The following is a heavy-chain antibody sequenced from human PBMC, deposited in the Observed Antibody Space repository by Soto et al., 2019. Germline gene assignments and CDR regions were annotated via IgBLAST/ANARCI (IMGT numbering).Heavy chain of an antibody. Sequence: SVKVSCKASGGTFSNYAINWVRQAPGQGLEWMGGIIPLFGSPNYAQKFQGRVTITADESTSTAYMELSSLRSEDTAVYYCARENSGYDYANFDYWGQGTLVTVSS. CDR3: ARENSGYDYANFDY. D-gene: IGHD5-12*01. CDR1: GGTFSNYA. CDR2: IIPLFGSP. J-gene: IGHJ4*02. V-gene: IGHV1-69*13.